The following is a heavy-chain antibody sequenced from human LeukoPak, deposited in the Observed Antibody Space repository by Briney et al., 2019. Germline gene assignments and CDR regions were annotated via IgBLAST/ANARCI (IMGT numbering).Heavy chain of an antibody. CDR1: GFTFSTHW. CDR3: ASDFGSGSFFAH. CDR2: IKQDGSEK. J-gene: IGHJ5*02. V-gene: IGHV3-7*03. D-gene: IGHD3-10*01. Sequence: GGSLRLSCAASGFTFSTHWMSWVRQIPGKGLEWVANIKQDGSEKHYVDSVRGRFTISRDNAESSLYLQMNSLRAEDTAVYYCASDFGSGSFFAHWGQGTLVTVSS.